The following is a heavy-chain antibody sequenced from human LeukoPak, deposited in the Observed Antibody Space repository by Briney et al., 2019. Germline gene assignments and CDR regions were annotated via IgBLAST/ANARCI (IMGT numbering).Heavy chain of an antibody. D-gene: IGHD4-11*01. CDR2: INPSGGST. V-gene: IGHV1-46*01. CDR1: GYTFTTYY. CDR3: ARDTGGLGY. Sequence: GASVKVSCKASGYTFTTYYMHWVRQAPGQGLEWMGIINPSGGSTSYAQKFQGRVTRTRDMSTSTVYMELSSLRSEDTAVYYCARDTGGLGYWGQGTLVTVSS. J-gene: IGHJ4*02.